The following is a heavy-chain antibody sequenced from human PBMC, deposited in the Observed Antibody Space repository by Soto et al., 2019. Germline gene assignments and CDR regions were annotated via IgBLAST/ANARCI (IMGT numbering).Heavy chain of an antibody. Sequence: QVQLVQSGPEVKKPGASVTVSCKASGYTFTEYGLSWVRQAPGQGLEWMGWISPHNGYTTYAQRLQGRVTMTTDTSTSIAYLGLRSLRSDDTAVFYCARASRSENYYELAYWGQGTLVTVSS. CDR1: GYTFTEYG. D-gene: IGHD3-10*01. V-gene: IGHV1-18*04. J-gene: IGHJ4*02. CDR3: ARASRSENYYELAY. CDR2: ISPHNGYT.